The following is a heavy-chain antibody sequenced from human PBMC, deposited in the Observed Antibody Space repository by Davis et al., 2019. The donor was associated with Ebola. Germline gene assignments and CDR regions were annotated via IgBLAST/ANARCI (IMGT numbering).Heavy chain of an antibody. D-gene: IGHD3-3*01. CDR3: AREKTKYDFWSGYYSDWFDP. Sequence: PGGSLRLSCAASGFTFSSYGMHWIRQAPGKGLEWVSYISSSSSYTNYADSVKGRFTISRDNAKNSLYLQMNSLRAEDTAVYYCAREKTKYDFWSGYYSDWFDPWGQGTLVTVSS. J-gene: IGHJ5*02. V-gene: IGHV3-21*05. CDR1: GFTFSSYG. CDR2: ISSSSSYT.